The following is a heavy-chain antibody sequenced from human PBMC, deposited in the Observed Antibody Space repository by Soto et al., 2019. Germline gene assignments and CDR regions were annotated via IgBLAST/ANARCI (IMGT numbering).Heavy chain of an antibody. Sequence: QVQLVESGGGVVQPGTSLRLSCAASGFAFSTYGMHWVRQAPGKGLQWVAAISSDGTTKDYADSLKGRFTISRDNSKNNLSLQLDSLRPEDTAFYYCATTTYFSGDLRLDTAFDICGRGTVVTVSS. D-gene: IGHD4-17*01. CDR2: ISSDGTTK. V-gene: IGHV3-30*03. CDR3: ATTTYFSGDLRLDTAFDI. CDR1: GFAFSTYG. J-gene: IGHJ3*02.